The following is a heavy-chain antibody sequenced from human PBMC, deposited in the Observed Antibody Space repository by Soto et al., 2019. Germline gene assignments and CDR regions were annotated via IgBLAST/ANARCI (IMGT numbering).Heavy chain of an antibody. J-gene: IGHJ6*02. Sequence: EVQLLQSRGGWVQPGGALRLSCAASGFTFSSYAMTWVRQAPGKGLEWVSAISGGGGSTDYAESVKGRFTISRDNSKNTXXLQMNSLTDEDTAVYYCAKGGSGSYSNYYYYGMDVWGQGTTVTVSS. D-gene: IGHD3-10*01. CDR2: ISGGGGST. V-gene: IGHV3-23*01. CDR3: AKGGSGSYSNYYYYGMDV. CDR1: GFTFSSYA.